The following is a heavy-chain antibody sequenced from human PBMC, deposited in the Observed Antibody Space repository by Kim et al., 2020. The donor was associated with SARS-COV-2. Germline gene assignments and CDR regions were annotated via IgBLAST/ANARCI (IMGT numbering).Heavy chain of an antibody. CDR1: GFTFSSYW. J-gene: IGHJ4*02. D-gene: IGHD3-10*01. Sequence: GGSLRLSCAASGFTFSSYWMSWVHQAPGKGLEWVANVKQDGSERNYVDSVKGRFTISRDNAKNSLYLQMDSLRVEDTAVYYCARGSGSYYIHWGQGTLVT. V-gene: IGHV3-7*01. CDR2: VKQDGSER. CDR3: ARGSGSYYIH.